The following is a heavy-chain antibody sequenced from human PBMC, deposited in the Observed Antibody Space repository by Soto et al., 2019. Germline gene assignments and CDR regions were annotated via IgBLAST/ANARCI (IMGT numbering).Heavy chain of an antibody. CDR3: ASRAADFWSGYYTHTGFDY. CDR2: INHSGST. V-gene: IGHV4-34*01. Sequence: QVQLQQWGAGLLKPSETLSLTCAVYGGSLSGYYWSWIRQPPGKGLEWIGEINHSGSTNYKPSLKRRVAQSLDTPKNQYSLNLISVTAADTAVYYCASRAADFWSGYYTHTGFDYWGQGTLVTVSS. D-gene: IGHD3-3*01. J-gene: IGHJ4*02. CDR1: GGSLSGYY.